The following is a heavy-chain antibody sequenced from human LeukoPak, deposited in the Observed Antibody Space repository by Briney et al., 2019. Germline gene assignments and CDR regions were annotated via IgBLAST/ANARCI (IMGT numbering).Heavy chain of an antibody. CDR2: INHSGST. CDR1: GESFSDYY. CDR3: ARSPTKRVTEDY. D-gene: IGHD5-18*01. J-gene: IGHJ4*02. V-gene: IGHV4-34*01. Sequence: SETLSLTCAVYGESFSDYYWSWIRQPPGKGLEWIGEINHSGSTNYESSLKSRVTISVDTSKNQFSLKLSSVTAADTAIYYCARSPTKRVTEDYWGQGILVTVSS.